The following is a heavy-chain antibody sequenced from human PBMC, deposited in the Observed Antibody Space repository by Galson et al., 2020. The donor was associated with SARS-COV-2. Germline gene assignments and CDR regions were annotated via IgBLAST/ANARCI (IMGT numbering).Heavy chain of an antibody. Sequence: SLKISCAASGFTFDDYAMHWVRQAPGKGLEWVSGISWNSGSIGYADSVKGRFTISRDNAKNSLYLQMNSLRAEDTALYYCAKGGRDGDYLLRGAFDIWGQGTMVTVSS. CDR2: ISWNSGSI. D-gene: IGHD4-17*01. J-gene: IGHJ3*02. CDR3: AKGGRDGDYLLRGAFDI. CDR1: GFTFDDYA. V-gene: IGHV3-9*01.